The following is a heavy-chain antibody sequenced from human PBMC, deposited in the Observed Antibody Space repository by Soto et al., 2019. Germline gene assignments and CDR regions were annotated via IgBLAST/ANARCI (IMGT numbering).Heavy chain of an antibody. D-gene: IGHD1-26*01. J-gene: IGHJ4*02. CDR3: TIGVGVTETDY. Sequence: ASVKVSCKASGVTFNRQDMRWVRQAPGQGLEWMGGIIPMFGTPHYAEKFQDRVTITADESTGTAYLELSSLTSEDTAVYYCTIGVGVTETDYWGQGTLVTVSS. V-gene: IGHV1-69*13. CDR2: IIPMFGTP. CDR1: GVTFNRQD.